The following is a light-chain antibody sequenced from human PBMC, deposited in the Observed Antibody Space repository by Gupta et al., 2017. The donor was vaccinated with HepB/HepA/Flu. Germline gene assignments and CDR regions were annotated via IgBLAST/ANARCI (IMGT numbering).Light chain of an antibody. Sequence: SALTQPASVSGSPEQSITISCTGTSSDVGSYNLVSWYQQHPGKAPKLMIYEVSKRPSGVSNRFSGSKSGNTASLTISGLQAEDEADYYCCSYAGSRWVFGGGTKLTVL. CDR2: EVS. J-gene: IGLJ3*02. V-gene: IGLV2-23*02. CDR1: SSDVGSYNL. CDR3: CSYAGSRWV.